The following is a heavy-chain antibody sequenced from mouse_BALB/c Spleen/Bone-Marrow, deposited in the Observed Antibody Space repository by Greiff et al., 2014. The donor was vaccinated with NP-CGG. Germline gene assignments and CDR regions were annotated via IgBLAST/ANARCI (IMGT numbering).Heavy chain of an antibody. CDR3: ARWDWDGYAMDY. V-gene: IGHV1-18*01. CDR1: GYSFTAYT. Sequence: EVKLEESGPELVKPGASMKISCKASGYSFTAYTMNWVKQSHGKNLEWIGLINPYNGGTSYSQKFKGKATLTVDKSSSTAYMELLSLTSEDSAVYYCARWDWDGYAMDYWGQGTSVTVSS. J-gene: IGHJ4*01. CDR2: INPYNGGT. D-gene: IGHD4-1*01.